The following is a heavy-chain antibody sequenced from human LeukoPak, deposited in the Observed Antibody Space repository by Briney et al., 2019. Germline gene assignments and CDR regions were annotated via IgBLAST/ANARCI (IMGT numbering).Heavy chain of an antibody. D-gene: IGHD4/OR15-4a*01. V-gene: IGHV3-21*01. J-gene: IGHJ5*02. Sequence: GGSLRLSCAASGFILSNYNMNWVRRAPGKGLERVSSISGNSNDMNYADSVKGRFTISRDNTRNSLYLQMNSLRAEDTAIYYCVRIPNGANFPNWFDPWGQGTLVTVSS. CDR2: ISGNSNDM. CDR1: GFILSNYN. CDR3: VRIPNGANFPNWFDP.